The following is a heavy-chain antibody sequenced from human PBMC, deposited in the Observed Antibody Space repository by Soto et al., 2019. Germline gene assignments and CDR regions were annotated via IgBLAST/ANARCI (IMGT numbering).Heavy chain of an antibody. V-gene: IGHV4-61*01. D-gene: IGHD4-4*01. CDR1: SGSVNSVTYY. CDR3: ARADDYKSSCFDP. Sequence: QVQLQESGPGLVKPSETLSLTCIVSSGSVNSVTYYWSWIRQPPGKGLEWIGYISYSGSTNYNPSLKSRVSMSLDTSKNQFSLKLISVTAADTAVYYCARADDYKSSCFDPWGQGTLVTVSS. CDR2: ISYSGST. J-gene: IGHJ5*02.